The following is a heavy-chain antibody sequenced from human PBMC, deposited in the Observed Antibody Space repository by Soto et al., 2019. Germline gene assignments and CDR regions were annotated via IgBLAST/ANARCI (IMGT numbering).Heavy chain of an antibody. CDR1: GFTFSTYA. CDR3: AKNWDTTFSSSSH. CDR2: ISGSGGST. D-gene: IGHD6-6*01. V-gene: IGHV3-23*01. Sequence: EVQLLESGGGLVQPGGSLRLSCAASGFTFSTYAMSWVRQAPGKGLEWVSAISGSGGSTYYADSVKGRFTISRDKSKNTLYLQMNSLSAEDTAVYYCAKNWDTTFSSSSHWGQGTLVTVSS. J-gene: IGHJ4*02.